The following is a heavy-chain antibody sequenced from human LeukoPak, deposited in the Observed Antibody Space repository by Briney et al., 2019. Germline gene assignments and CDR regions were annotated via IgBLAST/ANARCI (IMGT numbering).Heavy chain of an antibody. CDR1: GYSISGGYY. V-gene: IGHV4-38-2*02. J-gene: IGHJ6*03. Sequence: SETLSLTCTVSGYSISGGYYWGWIRQPPGKGLEWIGSISHSGSTYYNPSLKSRVTISVDTSKNQFSLKLSSVTAADTAVYYCARHLSQYSSGWYGPPSYYYYYMDVWGKGTTVTISS. CDR3: ARHLSQYSSGWYGPPSYYYYYMDV. D-gene: IGHD6-19*01. CDR2: ISHSGST.